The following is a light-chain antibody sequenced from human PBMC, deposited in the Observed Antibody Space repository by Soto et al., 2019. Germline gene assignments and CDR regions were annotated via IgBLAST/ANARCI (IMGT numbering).Light chain of an antibody. V-gene: IGKV3-20*01. CDR3: QQYGSAPWT. J-gene: IGKJ1*01. CDR1: QTIRSNY. Sequence: ETVLTQSPGTLSLSPGERATLSCRASQTIRSNYLAWYRQTPGQAPRLLIYGASNRATVIADRFSGSGSGTYFTLIISRLEPEDFALYYCQQYGSAPWTFGQGTKVEIK. CDR2: GAS.